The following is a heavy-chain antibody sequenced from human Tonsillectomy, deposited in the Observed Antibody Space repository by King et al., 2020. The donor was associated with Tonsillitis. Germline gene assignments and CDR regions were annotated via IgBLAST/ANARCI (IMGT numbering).Heavy chain of an antibody. CDR2: IYYSGST. D-gene: IGHD3-22*01. J-gene: IGHJ4*02. V-gene: IGHV4-59*01. CDR1: GGSISSYY. Sequence: QLQESGPGLVKPSETLSLTCTVSGGSISSYYWSWIRQPPGKGLEWIGYIYYSGSTNYNPSLKSRVTISVDTYKNQFSLKLSSVTAADTAVYYCASHSSFYDFSCYYYTNGPFDYGGKGTLVTVSS. CDR3: ASHSSFYDFSCYYYTNGPFDY.